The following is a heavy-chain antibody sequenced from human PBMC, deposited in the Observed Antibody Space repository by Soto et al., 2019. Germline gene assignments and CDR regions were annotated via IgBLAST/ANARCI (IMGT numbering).Heavy chain of an antibody. CDR1: GFAFSNYA. Sequence: AGSLRLSCAASGFAFSNYAMHWVRQAPGKGLEWVSSISTSIDATYYADSVKGRFTISRDDSKNTLYLQMNSLRAEDSAVYYCAKDRTVAARNFDYWGQGTQVTVSS. CDR2: ISTSIDAT. V-gene: IGHV3-23*01. J-gene: IGHJ4*02. D-gene: IGHD6-6*01. CDR3: AKDRTVAARNFDY.